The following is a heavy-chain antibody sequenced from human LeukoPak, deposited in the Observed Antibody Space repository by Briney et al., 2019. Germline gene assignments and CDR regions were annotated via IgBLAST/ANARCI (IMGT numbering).Heavy chain of an antibody. J-gene: IGHJ4*02. CDR1: GFTFSSYG. Sequence: PGGSLRLSCAASGFTFSSYGMHWVRQAPGKGLEWVSVIWYDGSNKYYADSVKGRFTISRDNSKNTLYLQMNSLRAEDTAVYYCAKESETPTLHFDYWGQGTLVTVSS. V-gene: IGHV3-33*06. CDR3: AKESETPTLHFDY. CDR2: IWYDGSNK. D-gene: IGHD4-23*01.